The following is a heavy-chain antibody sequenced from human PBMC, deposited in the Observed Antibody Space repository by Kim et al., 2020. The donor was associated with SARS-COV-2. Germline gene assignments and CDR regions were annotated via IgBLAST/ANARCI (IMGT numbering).Heavy chain of an antibody. J-gene: IGHJ4*02. Sequence: TYSADTVKGGFTIPRDNSKNTLFLQMNSLRAEDTAIYDCAKDTGSRSFDYWGQGTLLTVSS. CDR3: AKDTGSRSFDY. V-gene: IGHV3-23*01. D-gene: IGHD2-15*01. CDR2: T.